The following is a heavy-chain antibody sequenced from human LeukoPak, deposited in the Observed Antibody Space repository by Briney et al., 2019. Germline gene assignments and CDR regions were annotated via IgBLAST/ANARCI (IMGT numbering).Heavy chain of an antibody. J-gene: IGHJ3*02. V-gene: IGHV4-61*02. D-gene: IGHD1-26*01. CDR2: IYISGST. Sequence: SETLSLTCAVSGGSISSGSYFWSWIRQPAGKGLEWIVRIYISGSTNYNASLKSRATISIDTSKNQLPLKLSSVTAEDTAVYCCAREPHSSGSYSGDAFDIWGQGTMVTVSS. CDR3: AREPHSSGSYSGDAFDI. CDR1: GGSISSGSYF.